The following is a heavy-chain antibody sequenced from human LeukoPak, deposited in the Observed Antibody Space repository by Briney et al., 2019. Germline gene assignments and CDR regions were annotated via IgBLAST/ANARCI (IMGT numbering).Heavy chain of an antibody. D-gene: IGHD4-17*01. CDR2: ISSSSSYI. CDR1: GFTFSSYS. Sequence: GGSLRLSCAASGFTFSSYSMNWVRQAPGKGLEWVSSISSSSSYIYYADSVKGRFTISRDNAKNSLYLQMNSLRAEDTAVYYCAREKYGDYGRSYYYYYMDVWGKGTAVTISS. V-gene: IGHV3-21*01. CDR3: AREKYGDYGRSYYYYYMDV. J-gene: IGHJ6*03.